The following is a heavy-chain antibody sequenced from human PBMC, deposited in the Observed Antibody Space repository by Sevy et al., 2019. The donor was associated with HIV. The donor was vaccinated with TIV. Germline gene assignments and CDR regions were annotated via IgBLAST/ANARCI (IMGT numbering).Heavy chain of an antibody. CDR3: AREAPRRGDF. Sequence: GGSLRLSCAASGFTFNNYDMSWVRQAPGKGLEWVSAITSDGTTHYGDSVKGRFTISSDNSKDTLYLQMNSLKAEDAAVYYCAREAPRRGDFWGLGTLVTVSS. D-gene: IGHD1-26*01. V-gene: IGHV3-23*01. J-gene: IGHJ4*02. CDR2: ITSDGTT. CDR1: GFTFNNYD.